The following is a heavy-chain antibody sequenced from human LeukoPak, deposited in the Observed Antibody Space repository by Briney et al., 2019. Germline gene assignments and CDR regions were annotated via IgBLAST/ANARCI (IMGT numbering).Heavy chain of an antibody. D-gene: IGHD4-17*01. Sequence: GGSLRLSCAASGVTFSSYCMSWVRQAPGKGLEWVANIKQDGSEKYYVDSVKGRFTISRDNAKNSLYLQMNSLRAEDTAVYYCARVAANPTVTTNYDYYYMDVWGKGTTVTVSS. CDR2: IKQDGSEK. CDR1: GVTFSSYC. CDR3: ARVAANPTVTTNYDYYYMDV. V-gene: IGHV3-7*01. J-gene: IGHJ6*03.